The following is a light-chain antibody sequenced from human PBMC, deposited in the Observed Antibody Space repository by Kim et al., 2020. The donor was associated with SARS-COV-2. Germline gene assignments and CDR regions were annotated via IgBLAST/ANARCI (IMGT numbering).Light chain of an antibody. V-gene: IGKV3-20*01. CDR2: GAS. CDR3: QQYGSSPL. J-gene: IGKJ2*01. Sequence: EIVLTQSPGTLSLSPGERATLSCRASQSVSSSYLAWYQQKTGQAPRLLIYGASSRATGIPDRFSGSGSGTDFTLTISRLEPEDFAVYYCQQYGSSPLFGQGTRLEI. CDR1: QSVSSSY.